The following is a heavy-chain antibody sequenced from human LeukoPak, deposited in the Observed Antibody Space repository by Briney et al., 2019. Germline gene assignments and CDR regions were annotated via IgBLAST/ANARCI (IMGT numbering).Heavy chain of an antibody. D-gene: IGHD6-13*01. Sequence: GGSLRLSCAASGFTLSSYAMSWVRQGPGKGLEWVSAISVTGNTYHADSVKGRFIISRDNSKNTLYLQMNSLRAEDTAVYYCAKDRSRGDGSTWYPRFDPWGQGTLVTVS. CDR2: ISVTGNT. J-gene: IGHJ5*02. V-gene: IGHV3-23*01. CDR3: AKDRSRGDGSTWYPRFDP. CDR1: GFTLSSYA.